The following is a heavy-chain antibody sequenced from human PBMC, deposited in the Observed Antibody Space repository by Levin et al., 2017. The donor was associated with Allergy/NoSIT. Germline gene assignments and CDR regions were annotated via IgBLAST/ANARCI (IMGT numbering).Heavy chain of an antibody. D-gene: IGHD3-3*01. J-gene: IGHJ5*02. CDR2: IYYTGSS. CDR1: GGSILSTNYY. Sequence: SQTLSLPCTVSGGSILSTNYYWGWIRQPPGKGLEWIGSIYYTGSSHYNPSLQSRVTISVDTSKDHFSLNLSSVTAADTAVYYCARSSSLEWVDPWGQGTLVTVSS. CDR3: ARSSSLEWVDP. V-gene: IGHV4-39*02.